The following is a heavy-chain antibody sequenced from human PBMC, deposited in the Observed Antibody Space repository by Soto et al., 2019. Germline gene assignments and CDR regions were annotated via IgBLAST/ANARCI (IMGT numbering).Heavy chain of an antibody. V-gene: IGHV3-73*01. J-gene: IGHJ6*02. D-gene: IGHD4-17*01. CDR3: IRHQPKEDYGDYYYYGMDV. Sequence: GGSLRLSCASSGFTFSGSAMHWVRQASGKGLEWVGRIRSKANSYATAYAASVTGRFTISRDDSKNTAYLQMNSLKTEDTAVYYCIRHQPKEDYGDYYYYGMDVWGQGTTVTVSS. CDR2: IRSKANSYAT. CDR1: GFTFSGSA.